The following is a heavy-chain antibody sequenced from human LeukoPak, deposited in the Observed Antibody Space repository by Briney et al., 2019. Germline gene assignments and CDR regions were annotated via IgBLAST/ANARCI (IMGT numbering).Heavy chain of an antibody. D-gene: IGHD6-19*01. CDR1: GFTFSSYS. CDR3: XXXXLAVAGTDAFDI. CDR2: ISSSSSYI. V-gene: IGHV3-21*01. J-gene: IGHJ3*02. Sequence: GGSLRLSCAASGFTFSSYSMIWVRQAPGKGLEWVSSISSSSSYIYYADSVKGRFTISRDNAKNSLYLQMNSLRAEDTAVYYCXXXXLAVAGTDAFDIWGQGTMVTVSS.